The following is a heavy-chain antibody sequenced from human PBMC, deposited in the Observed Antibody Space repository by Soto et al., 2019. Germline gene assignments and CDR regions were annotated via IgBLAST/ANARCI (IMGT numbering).Heavy chain of an antibody. CDR2: IIPIFGTA. J-gene: IGHJ6*02. CDR3: ARDPGSSSPYYYYGMDV. V-gene: IGHV1-69*01. D-gene: IGHD6-6*01. Sequence: QVQLVQSGAEVKKPGSSVKVSCKASGGTFSSYAISWVRQAPGQGLEWMGGIIPIFGTANYAQKFQGRVTITADESTSTAYMELGSLISEDTAGYYCARDPGSSSPYYYYGMDVWGQGTTVTVSS. CDR1: GGTFSSYA.